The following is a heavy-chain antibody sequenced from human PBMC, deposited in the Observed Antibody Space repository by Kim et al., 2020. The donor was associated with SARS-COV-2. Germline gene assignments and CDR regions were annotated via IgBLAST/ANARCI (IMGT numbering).Heavy chain of an antibody. V-gene: IGHV5-51*01. J-gene: IGHJ3*02. CDR3: ARHMELERPVAFDI. CDR1: GYSFTSYW. D-gene: IGHD1-1*01. CDR2: IYPGDSDT. Sequence: GASLQISCKGSGYSFTSYWIGWVRQMPGKGLEWMGIIYPGDSDTRYSPSFQGQVTISADKSISTAYLQWSSLKASDTAMYYCARHMELERPVAFDIWGQGTMVTVSS.